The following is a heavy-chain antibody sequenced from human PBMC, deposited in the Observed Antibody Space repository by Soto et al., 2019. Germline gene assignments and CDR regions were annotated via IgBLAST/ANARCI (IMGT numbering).Heavy chain of an antibody. V-gene: IGHV1-46*03. CDR3: ARVDRSMTTHFLDY. Sequence: VKVSCKASGYTFTSYYMHWVRQAPGQGLEWMGIINPSGGGTSYAQKFQGRVTMTRDTSTSIVYMELSSLRSEDTAVYYCARVDRSMTTHFLDYWGQGTLVTVSS. J-gene: IGHJ4*02. CDR1: GYTFTSYY. CDR2: INPSGGGT. D-gene: IGHD4-17*01.